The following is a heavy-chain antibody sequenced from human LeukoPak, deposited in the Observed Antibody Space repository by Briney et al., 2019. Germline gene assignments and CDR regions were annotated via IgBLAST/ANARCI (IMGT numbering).Heavy chain of an antibody. V-gene: IGHV1-3*01. Sequence: ASVKVSCKASGYTFTSYAMHWVRQAPGQRLEWMGWTNAGNGNTKYSQKFQGRVTITRDTSASTAYMELSSLRSEDTAVYYCARGQLWFGEFHFDYWGQGTLVTVSS. CDR1: GYTFTSYA. CDR3: ARGQLWFGEFHFDY. J-gene: IGHJ4*02. CDR2: TNAGNGNT. D-gene: IGHD3-10*01.